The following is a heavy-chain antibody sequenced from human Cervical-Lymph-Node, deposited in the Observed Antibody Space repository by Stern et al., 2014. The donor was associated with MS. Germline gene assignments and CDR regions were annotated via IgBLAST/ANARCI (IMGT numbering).Heavy chain of an antibody. J-gene: IGHJ6*02. CDR3: ARDNDDHGMDV. CDR2: IITIFGTT. CDR1: GDTLTNFA. D-gene: IGHD1-1*01. Sequence: QVQLVQSGAEVKKPWSSVTVSCKASGDTLTNFAISWVRQAPGQGLEWMGGIITIFGTTHYAQNFKDRLTISADQSTGTAYMDLSSLRSEDTAVYYCARDNDDHGMDVWGQGTTITVSS. V-gene: IGHV1-69*01.